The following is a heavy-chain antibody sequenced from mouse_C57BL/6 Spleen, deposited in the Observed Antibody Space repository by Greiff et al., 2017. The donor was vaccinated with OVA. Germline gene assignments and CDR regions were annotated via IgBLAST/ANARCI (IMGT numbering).Heavy chain of an antibody. J-gene: IGHJ1*03. V-gene: IGHV5-9-1*02. Sequence: EVKLMESGEGLVKPGGSLKLSCAASGFTFSSYAMSWVRQTPEKRLEWVAYISSGGDYIYYADTVKGRFTISRDNARNTLYLQMSSLKSEDTAMYYCTRDRTVVARDWYFDVWGTGTTVTVSS. CDR3: TRDRTVVARDWYFDV. D-gene: IGHD1-1*01. CDR2: ISSGGDYI. CDR1: GFTFSSYA.